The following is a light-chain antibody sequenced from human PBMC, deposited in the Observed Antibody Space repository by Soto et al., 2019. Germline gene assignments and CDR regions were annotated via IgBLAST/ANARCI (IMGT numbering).Light chain of an antibody. Sequence: QSVLTQPPSVSGAPGQRVIISCTGSSSNIGAGYDVHWYQQLPGTAPRLLIYDNNNRPSGVPARFSVSKSDTSASLAITGLQPEDEADYHCQSYDSSLSGSYVFGTGTKGTVL. CDR2: DNN. CDR3: QSYDSSLSGSYV. CDR1: SSNIGAGYD. J-gene: IGLJ1*01. V-gene: IGLV1-40*01.